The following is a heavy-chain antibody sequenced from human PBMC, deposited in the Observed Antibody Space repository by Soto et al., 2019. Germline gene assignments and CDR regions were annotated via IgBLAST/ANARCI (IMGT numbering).Heavy chain of an antibody. CDR1: GFRFRTRA. D-gene: IGHD1-26*01. CDR3: TTHEEGAPWAGGFDS. Sequence: GGSLRLSCAASGFRFRTRAMSWVRQAPGKGLEWVASIRPGGDSTYYADSVKGRFAVSRDNSNVTLYLQMDSLRVEDTAIYYCTTHEEGAPWAGGFDSWGQGTLVPVSS. CDR2: IRPGGDST. V-gene: IGHV3-23*01. J-gene: IGHJ5*01.